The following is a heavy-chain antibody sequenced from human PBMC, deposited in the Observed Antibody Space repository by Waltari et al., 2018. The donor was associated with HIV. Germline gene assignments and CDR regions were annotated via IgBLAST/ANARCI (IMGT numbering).Heavy chain of an antibody. Sequence: QLQLQESGPGLVKPSETLSLTCTVSGGSISSSSYYWGWIRQPPGKGLEWIGSIYYSGRTYYHPSLKSRVTISVDTSKNQFSLKLSSVTAADTAVYYCARDRDIVVVPAAQRAYYYYGMDVWGQGTTVTVSS. CDR2: IYYSGRT. J-gene: IGHJ6*02. CDR3: ARDRDIVVVPAAQRAYYYYGMDV. CDR1: GGSISSSSYY. V-gene: IGHV4-39*07. D-gene: IGHD2-2*01.